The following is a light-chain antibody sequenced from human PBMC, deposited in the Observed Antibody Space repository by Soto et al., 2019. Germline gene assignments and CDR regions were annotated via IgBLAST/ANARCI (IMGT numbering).Light chain of an antibody. CDR1: QSISIY. CDR3: QQYGSSPIT. V-gene: IGKV1-39*01. CDR2: GAS. J-gene: IGKJ5*01. Sequence: SQMTQYPSSLSASVVDRVSITCGASQSISIYLNWYQLKPGKAPNLLMYGASYLKSGVPTRFTGSGSGTDFTLTISRLEPEDFAVYYCQQYGSSPITFGQGRRLEIK.